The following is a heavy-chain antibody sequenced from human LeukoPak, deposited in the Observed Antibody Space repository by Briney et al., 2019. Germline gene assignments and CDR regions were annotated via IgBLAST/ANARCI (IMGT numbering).Heavy chain of an antibody. CDR2: ISYDGSNK. J-gene: IGHJ4*02. Sequence: PGRSLRLSCAASGFTFSSYAMHRVRQAPGKGLEWVAVISYDGSNKYYADSVKGRFTISRDNSKNTLYLQMNSLRAEDTAVYYCARGNHDYGDYRSFDYWGQGTLVTVSS. D-gene: IGHD4-17*01. V-gene: IGHV3-30-3*01. CDR3: ARGNHDYGDYRSFDY. CDR1: GFTFSSYA.